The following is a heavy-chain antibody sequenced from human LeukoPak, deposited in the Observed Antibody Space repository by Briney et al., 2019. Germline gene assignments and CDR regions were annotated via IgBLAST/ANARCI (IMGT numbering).Heavy chain of an antibody. CDR2: ISGSGGST. Sequence: GASLRLSCAASGFTFSSYAMSWVRQAPGKGLEWVSAISGSGGSTYYADSVKGRFTISRDNSKNTLYLQMNSLRAEDTAVYYCAKSEGLRYFDWSRGYYCDYWGQGTLVTVSS. V-gene: IGHV3-23*01. CDR3: AKSEGLRYFDWSRGYYCDY. D-gene: IGHD3-9*01. CDR1: GFTFSSYA. J-gene: IGHJ4*02.